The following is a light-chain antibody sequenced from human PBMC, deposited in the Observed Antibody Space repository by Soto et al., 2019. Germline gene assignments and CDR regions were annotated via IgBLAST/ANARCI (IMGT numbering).Light chain of an antibody. CDR3: QSYDSGLSASV. CDR1: SSNIGAGYD. CDR2: GDS. Sequence: QSVLTQPPSVSGAPGQRVTISCTGSSSNIGAGYDIHWYQQLPGTAPKLLIYGDSNRPSGVPDRFSGSRSGTSASLAIIGLQAEDEADYYCQSYDSGLSASVFGTGTKVTVL. V-gene: IGLV1-40*01. J-gene: IGLJ1*01.